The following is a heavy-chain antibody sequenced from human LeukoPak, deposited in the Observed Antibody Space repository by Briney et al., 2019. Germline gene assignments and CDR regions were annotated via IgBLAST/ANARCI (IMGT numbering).Heavy chain of an antibody. CDR3: AKDDGLIMFSS. CDR2: ITGSGGST. J-gene: IGHJ5*02. Sequence: GGSLRLSCAASGFTFSSYAMSWVRQAPGKGLEWVSGITGSGGSTSYAGSVKGRFTISRDNSKNTLYLQVNSLRAEDTAVYYCAKDDGLIMFSSWGQGTLVTVSS. CDR1: GFTFSSYA. D-gene: IGHD3-16*01. V-gene: IGHV3-23*01.